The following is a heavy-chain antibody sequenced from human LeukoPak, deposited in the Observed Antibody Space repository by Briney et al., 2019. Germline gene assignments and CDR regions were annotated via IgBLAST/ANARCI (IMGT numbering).Heavy chain of an antibody. CDR1: GFSFDTYW. CDR2: IKPDGSEK. J-gene: IGHJ4*02. Sequence: GGSLRLSCAVSGFSFDTYWMTWVRQAPGKGLEWVANIKPDGSEKYYVDSVKGRFTISRDNARNLLYLQMNSLRAEDTAVYYCARHPYGVLDYWGQGTLVTVSS. V-gene: IGHV3-7*01. D-gene: IGHD4-17*01. CDR3: ARHPYGVLDY.